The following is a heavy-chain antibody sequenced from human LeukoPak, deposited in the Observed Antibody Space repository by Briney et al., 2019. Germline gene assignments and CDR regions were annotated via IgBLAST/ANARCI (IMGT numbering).Heavy chain of an antibody. V-gene: IGHV4-38-2*02. J-gene: IGHJ3*02. Sequence: SETLSLTCTVSGYSISSAYYWGWIRQPPGKGLEWIGSIYHSGSTYYNPSLTSRVAISVDTSKNQFSLKLSSVPAADTAVYYCARQRRAFTMIVQAGYDAFDIWGQGTMVTVSS. D-gene: IGHD3-22*01. CDR1: GYSISSAYY. CDR3: ARQRRAFTMIVQAGYDAFDI. CDR2: IYHSGST.